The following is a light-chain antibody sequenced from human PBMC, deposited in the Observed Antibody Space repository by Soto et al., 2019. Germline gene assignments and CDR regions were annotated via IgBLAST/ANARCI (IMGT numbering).Light chain of an antibody. CDR3: AAWDDSLSGVV. Sequence: QSALTQPASVSGSPGQSITISCTGTSSDVGGYNFVSWYQQLPGTAPKLLIYRNNQRPSGVPDRFSGSKSGTSASLAISGLRSEDEADYYCAAWDDSLSGVVFGGGTKLTVL. CDR1: SSDVGGYNF. V-gene: IGLV1-47*01. J-gene: IGLJ2*01. CDR2: RNN.